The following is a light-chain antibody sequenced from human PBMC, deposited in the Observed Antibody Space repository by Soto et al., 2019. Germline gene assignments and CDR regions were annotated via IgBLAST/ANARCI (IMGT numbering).Light chain of an antibody. J-gene: IGKJ1*01. CDR2: EVS. Sequence: EIVMTQTPLSLSVTPGQPASISCKSSQSLLHSDGKTYLFWYLQKPGQPPHLLMYEVSNRVSGVXDKXSGSGSGTDFTLKISRVEAEDVGVYYCMQTIQFPRTFGQGTNVEIK. CDR1: QSLLHSDGKTY. V-gene: IGKV2D-29*01. CDR3: MQTIQFPRT.